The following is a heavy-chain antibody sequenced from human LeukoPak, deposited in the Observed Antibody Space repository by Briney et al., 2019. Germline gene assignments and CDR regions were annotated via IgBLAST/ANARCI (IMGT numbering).Heavy chain of an antibody. Sequence: GGSLRPSCAASGFTFSSYSMNWVRQAPGKGLEWVSSISSSSSYIYYADSVKGRFTISRDNARNSLYLQMNSLRAEDTAVYYCARGRCSSTSCIYFDYWGQGTLVTVSS. D-gene: IGHD2-2*01. CDR1: GFTFSSYS. CDR2: ISSSSSYI. V-gene: IGHV3-21*01. J-gene: IGHJ4*02. CDR3: ARGRCSSTSCIYFDY.